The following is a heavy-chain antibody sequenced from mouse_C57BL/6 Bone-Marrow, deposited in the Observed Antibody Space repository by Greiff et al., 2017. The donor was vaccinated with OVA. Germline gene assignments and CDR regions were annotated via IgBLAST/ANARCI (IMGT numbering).Heavy chain of an antibody. D-gene: IGHD1-1*01. CDR1: GYTFTSYW. Sequence: QVQLQQPGAELVMPGASVKLSCKASGYTFTSYWMHWVKQRPGQGLEWIGEIDPSDSYNNYNQKFKGKSTLTVDKSSSTAYMQLSSLTSEDSAVYYCAIYYYGPFDYWGQGTTLTVSS. CDR3: AIYYYGPFDY. CDR2: IDPSDSYN. J-gene: IGHJ2*01. V-gene: IGHV1-69*01.